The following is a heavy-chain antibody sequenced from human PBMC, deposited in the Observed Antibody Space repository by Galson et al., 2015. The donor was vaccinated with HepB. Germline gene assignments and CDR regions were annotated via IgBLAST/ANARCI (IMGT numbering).Heavy chain of an antibody. CDR3: ARDFHYDFWSGTPYYFDY. J-gene: IGHJ4*02. Sequence: SLRLSCAVSGFTFSRNWMSWVRQAPGKGLEWVAGINQDGSETSYVDSVKGRFAISRDNDKKSLFLQMNSLRAEDTAVYYCARDFHYDFWSGTPYYFDYWGQGTLVTVSS. CDR1: GFTFSRNW. D-gene: IGHD3-3*01. CDR2: INQDGSET. V-gene: IGHV3-7*03.